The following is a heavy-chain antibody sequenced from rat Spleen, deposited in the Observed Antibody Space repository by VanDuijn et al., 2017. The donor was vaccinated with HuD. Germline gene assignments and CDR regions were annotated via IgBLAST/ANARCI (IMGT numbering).Heavy chain of an antibody. CDR1: GFSLTNYH. J-gene: IGHJ2*01. V-gene: IGHV2-32*01. D-gene: IGHD1-2*01. Sequence: QVQLKESGPGLVQPSQTLSLTCTVSGFSLTNYHVYWVRQPPGKGLEWMGVMRSDGDTSYNSALKSRLSISRDTSRSQVFFEMSSLQTEDTATYFCATSYMPFDYWGQGVRVTVSS. CDR3: ATSYMPFDY. CDR2: MRSDGDT.